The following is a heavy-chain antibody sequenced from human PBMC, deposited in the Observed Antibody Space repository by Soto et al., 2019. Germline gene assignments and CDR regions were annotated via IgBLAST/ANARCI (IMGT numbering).Heavy chain of an antibody. CDR1: GFTFSIYS. V-gene: IGHV3-48*01. D-gene: IGHD1-7*01. CDR3: ARETGTTGPLAY. J-gene: IGHJ4*02. Sequence: LRLSCAASGFTFSIYSMNWVRQAPGKGLEWVSYIMPGSSHIFYADSMKGRFTISRDNAENSLYLQMNSLRADDTAVYYCARETGTTGPLAYWGQGTLVTVSS. CDR2: IMPGSSHI.